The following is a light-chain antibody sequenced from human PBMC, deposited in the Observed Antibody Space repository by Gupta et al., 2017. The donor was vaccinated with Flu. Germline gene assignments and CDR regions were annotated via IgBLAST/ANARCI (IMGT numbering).Light chain of an antibody. J-gene: IGLJ2*01. CDR1: KLGDKY. CDR2: HDA. V-gene: IGLV3-1*01. CDR3: QAWDSGVVV. Sequence: SSVLTHPPSLSVFPGQTATITCSGNKLGDKYASWYQQKAGQPPILILYHDAKRPSGIPERFSGSNSGNTATLTVSETQVVDEADYYCQAWDSGVVVFGGGTKLTVL.